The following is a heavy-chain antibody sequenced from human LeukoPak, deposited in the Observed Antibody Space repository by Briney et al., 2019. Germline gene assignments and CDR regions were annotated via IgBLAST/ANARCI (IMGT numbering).Heavy chain of an antibody. CDR3: ARDGTAPGLYFDL. CDR2: IRQDGSEK. Sequence: PGGSLRLSCEVSGFTFTDFWMIWVRQAPGKGPEWVASIRQDGSEKTYVDSVKGRFTISRDNTKNSLSLQLNGLRDEDTAVYYCARDGTAPGLYFDLWGQGTLVTVSS. J-gene: IGHJ4*01. V-gene: IGHV3-7*01. D-gene: IGHD6-13*01. CDR1: GFTFTDFW.